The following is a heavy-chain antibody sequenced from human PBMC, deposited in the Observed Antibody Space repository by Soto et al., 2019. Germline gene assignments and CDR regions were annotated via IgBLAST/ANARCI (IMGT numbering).Heavy chain of an antibody. J-gene: IGHJ5*02. D-gene: IGHD3-3*01. Sequence: GGSLRLSCAASGFAFNTYGIQWVRQAPCKGLEWVAVIWYDGTYKYYADSVNGRFTISRDNSKNTVYLQMNGLRAEDTAVYYCARDGGGSEYYDFWSGYPWFDPWAQGTLVTVSS. CDR1: GFAFNTYG. CDR2: IWYDGTYK. V-gene: IGHV3-33*01. CDR3: ARDGGGSEYYDFWSGYPWFDP.